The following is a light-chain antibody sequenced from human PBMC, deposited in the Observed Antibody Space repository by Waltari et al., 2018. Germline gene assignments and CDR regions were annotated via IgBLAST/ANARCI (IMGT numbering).Light chain of an antibody. CDR1: TSNLGSNA. V-gene: IGLV1-44*01. CDR2: NNN. J-gene: IGLJ3*02. CDR3: ATWDDNLKGL. Sequence: QSLLTQPASASGTPGQRVPISCSGSTSNLGSNAVNWYQVVPGTAPQLLIYNNNQRPSGVPDRFSGSKSGTSASLAISGLQSDDEADYYCATWDDNLKGLFGGGTKLTVL.